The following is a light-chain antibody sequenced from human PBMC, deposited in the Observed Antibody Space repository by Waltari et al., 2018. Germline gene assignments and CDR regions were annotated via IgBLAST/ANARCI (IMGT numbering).Light chain of an antibody. V-gene: IGLV2-8*01. Sequence: QSALTQPPSASGSPGQSVTISCTGTSSDVGGYNYVSWYQQHPGKAPKLMIYEVSKRPSGVPYRFSGTESGNTASLTVSGLQAEDEADYYCSSYADSNDVLFGGGTKLTVL. CDR3: SSYADSNDVL. J-gene: IGLJ2*01. CDR1: SSDVGGYNY. CDR2: EVS.